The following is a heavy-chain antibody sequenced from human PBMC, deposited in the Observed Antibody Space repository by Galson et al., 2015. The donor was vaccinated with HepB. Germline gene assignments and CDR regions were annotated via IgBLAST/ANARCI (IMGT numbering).Heavy chain of an antibody. J-gene: IGHJ4*02. Sequence: SESLSLTCTVSGGSISISSYSWGWIRQPPGTGLEWIGSIYYSESTHYNPSLKSRVTISVDTSKNHFSLKLSSVTAADTAVYYCARQPYYYDSSGYPHFDYWVQGTLVTVSS. CDR2: IYYSEST. D-gene: IGHD3-22*01. V-gene: IGHV4-39*01. CDR3: ARQPYYYDSSGYPHFDY. CDR1: GGSISISSYS.